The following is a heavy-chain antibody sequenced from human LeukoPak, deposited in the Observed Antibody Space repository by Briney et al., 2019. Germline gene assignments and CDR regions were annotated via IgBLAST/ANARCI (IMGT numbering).Heavy chain of an antibody. Sequence: PGGSLRLSCAASGFTVSSNYMSWVRQAPGTGLEWVSVIYSGGSTYYADSVKGRFTISRDNSKNTLYLQMNSLRAEDTAVYFCARRYGSGWYDYWGQGTLVTVSS. CDR1: GFTVSSNY. CDR3: ARRYGSGWYDY. D-gene: IGHD6-19*01. V-gene: IGHV3-53*01. J-gene: IGHJ4*02. CDR2: IYSGGST.